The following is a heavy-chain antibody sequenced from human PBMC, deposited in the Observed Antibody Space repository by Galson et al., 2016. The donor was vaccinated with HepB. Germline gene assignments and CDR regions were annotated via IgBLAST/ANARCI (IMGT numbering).Heavy chain of an antibody. CDR1: EFTFVDYD. CDR3: ASSQRVGDPNCSGISCYIDY. CDR2: ISGESFYI. Sequence: SLRLSCATSEFTFVDYDMSWFRQAPGKGLEWVSSISGESFYIYNADSVKGRFTISRDNAKNSLYLQMNSLRAEDTAVYYCASSQRVGDPNCSGISCYIDYWGQGTLVTVSS. D-gene: IGHD2-2*02. V-gene: IGHV3-21*01. J-gene: IGHJ4*02.